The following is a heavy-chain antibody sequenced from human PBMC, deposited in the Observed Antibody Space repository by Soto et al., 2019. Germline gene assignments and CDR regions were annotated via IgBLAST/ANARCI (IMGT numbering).Heavy chain of an antibody. CDR1: GASISNYC. V-gene: IGHV4-4*07. CDR2: VYASWTT. J-gene: IGHJ4*02. D-gene: IGHD1-1*01. CDR3: ARESPSELGRVEY. Sequence: QVRLQESGPGLVKPSETLSLTCTVSGASISNYCWSWIRQPAGKGLGCLGRVYASWTTTYNASLRRRVTMSVDTSKNQFSLSLQTVAATDAAVYYCARESPSELGRVEYWGQGTLVTVSS.